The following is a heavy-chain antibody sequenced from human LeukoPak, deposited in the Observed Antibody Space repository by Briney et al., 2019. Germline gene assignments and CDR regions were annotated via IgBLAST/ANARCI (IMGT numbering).Heavy chain of an antibody. D-gene: IGHD3-22*01. J-gene: IGHJ3*02. CDR1: GGTFSSYA. CDR2: IIPIFGTA. Sequence: SVKVSCKASGGTFSSYAISWVRQAPGQGLEWMGGIIPIFGTANYAQKFQGRVTITADESTSTAYMELSSLRSEDTAVYYCARVGYYDSSGYYSLGAFDIWGQGTMVTVSS. V-gene: IGHV1-69*13. CDR3: ARVGYYDSSGYYSLGAFDI.